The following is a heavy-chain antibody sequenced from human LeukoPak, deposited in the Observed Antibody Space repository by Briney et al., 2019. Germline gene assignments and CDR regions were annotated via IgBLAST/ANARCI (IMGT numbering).Heavy chain of an antibody. CDR2: INPNSGGT. Sequence: ASVKVSCKASGYTFTRYHMHYVRQAPGQGLECIGWINPNSGGTNYAQKFQGRVTMTRDTSISTAYMELSRLRSDDTAVYYCAREGVNYVDYGGQGTLVTVSS. J-gene: IGHJ4*02. CDR1: GYTFTRYH. D-gene: IGHD2-21*01. CDR3: AREGVNYVDY. V-gene: IGHV1-2*02.